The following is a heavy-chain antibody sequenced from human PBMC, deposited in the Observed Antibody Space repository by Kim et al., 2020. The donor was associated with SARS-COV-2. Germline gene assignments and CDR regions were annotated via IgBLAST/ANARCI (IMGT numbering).Heavy chain of an antibody. J-gene: IGHJ6*02. CDR2: VSCDGSHK. CDR1: AFTFRAYG. D-gene: IGHD3-22*01. Sequence: GGSLRLSCAASAFTFRAYGMHWVRQAPGKGLEWVAVVSCDGSHKFYADSVKGRFSISRDNSKNTLYLQMNSLSVEDTAVYYCAKGFGGYYDRSGQAYGMDAWGQGTTVTVSS. CDR3: AKGFGGYYDRSGQAYGMDA. V-gene: IGHV3-30*18.